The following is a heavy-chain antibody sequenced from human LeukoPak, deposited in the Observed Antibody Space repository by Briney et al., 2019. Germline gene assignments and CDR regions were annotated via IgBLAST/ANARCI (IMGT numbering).Heavy chain of an antibody. Sequence: GASVKVSCEASGYPFTSYYMHWLRQAPGQGLEWMGIIHPSAGGPSFAQKFQGRVTMTRDMSTSTVYMELSSLRSDDTAVYYCARDQQPGYSYGYGAFDIWGQGTMVTVSS. D-gene: IGHD5-18*01. CDR3: ARDQQPGYSYGYGAFDI. CDR2: IHPSAGGP. J-gene: IGHJ3*02. CDR1: GYPFTSYY. V-gene: IGHV1-46*01.